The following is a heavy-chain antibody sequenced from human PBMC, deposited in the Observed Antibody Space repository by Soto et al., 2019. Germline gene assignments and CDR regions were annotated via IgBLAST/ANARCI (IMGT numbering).Heavy chain of an antibody. V-gene: IGHV4-34*01. Sequence: SETQSLTCAVYGGSFSGYYWSWIRQPPGKGLEWIGEINHSGSTNYNPSLKSRVTISVDTSKNQFSLKLSSVTAADTAVYYCASSTEYYDSSGYLHFWGQGTLVTVSS. D-gene: IGHD3-22*01. CDR1: GGSFSGYY. CDR3: ASSTEYYDSSGYLHF. J-gene: IGHJ1*01. CDR2: INHSGST.